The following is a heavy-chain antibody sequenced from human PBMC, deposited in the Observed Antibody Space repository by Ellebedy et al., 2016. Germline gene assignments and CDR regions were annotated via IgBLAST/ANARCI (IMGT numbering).Heavy chain of an antibody. J-gene: IGHJ4*02. D-gene: IGHD1-1*01. V-gene: IGHV1-69*13. CDR2: IVPIFGSA. CDR3: ARVPKLDHLYYFDY. CDR1: GGTFSTSA. Sequence: SVKVSXXASGGTFSTSAINWVRQAPGQGLEWMGGIVPIFGSANYAQKFQGRLAITADESTSTAHMELNSLRSEDTALYYCARVPKLDHLYYFDYWGQGTLVTVSS.